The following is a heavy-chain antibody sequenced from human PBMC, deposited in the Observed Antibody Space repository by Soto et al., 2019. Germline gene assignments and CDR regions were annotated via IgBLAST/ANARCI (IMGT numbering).Heavy chain of an antibody. CDR1: GFTFTSSA. CDR3: AAGVTTTIFGVVIIRADSGNYYYGMDV. V-gene: IGHV1-58*01. D-gene: IGHD3-3*01. CDR2: IVVGSGNT. J-gene: IGHJ6*02. Sequence: SVKVSCKASGFTFTSSAVQWVRQARGQRLEWIGWIVVGSGNTNYAQKFQERVTITRDMSTSTAYMELSSLRSEDTAVYYCAAGVTTTIFGVVIIRADSGNYYYGMDVWG.